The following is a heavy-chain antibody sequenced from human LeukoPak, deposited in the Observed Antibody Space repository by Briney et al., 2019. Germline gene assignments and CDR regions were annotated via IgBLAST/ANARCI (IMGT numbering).Heavy chain of an antibody. V-gene: IGHV1-69*06. CDR2: IIPIFGTA. D-gene: IGHD5-18*01. Sequence: SVKVSCKASGGTFSSYAISWVRQAPGQGLEWMGGIIPIFGTANYAQKFQGRVTITADKSTSTAYMELSSLRSEDTAVYYCAKTGRIQLWPPYFDYWGQGTLVTVSS. CDR3: AKTGRIQLWPPYFDY. J-gene: IGHJ4*02. CDR1: GGTFSSYA.